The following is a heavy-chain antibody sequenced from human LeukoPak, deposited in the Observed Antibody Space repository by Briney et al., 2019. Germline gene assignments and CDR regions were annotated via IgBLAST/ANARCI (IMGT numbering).Heavy chain of an antibody. CDR2: IYYTGST. CDR3: ARFSWYIDY. J-gene: IGHJ4*02. V-gene: IGHV4-59*01. Sequence: SETLSLTCTVSGGSINSDYWSWIRQPPGKGLEWIGYIYYTGSTKYIPSLNSRVTMSIDTSKNQFSLKLSSVTAADTAVYYCARFSWYIDYWGQGTLVTVSS. CDR1: GGSINSDY.